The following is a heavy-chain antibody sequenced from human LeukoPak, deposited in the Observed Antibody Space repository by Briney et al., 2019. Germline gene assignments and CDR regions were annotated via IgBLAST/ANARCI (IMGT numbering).Heavy chain of an antibody. CDR2: ISSFSGTI. CDR3: VRDQGGSSSH. CDR1: GLTSSFYS. Sequence: GGSLRLSCAASGLTSSFYSMNWVRQAPGKGLEWVSYISSFSGTINYAESVKGRFTISRDNAKNSLYLQMNSLRADDTAVYYCVRDQGGSSSHWGQGTLVTVSS. J-gene: IGHJ4*02. D-gene: IGHD6-6*01. V-gene: IGHV3-48*01.